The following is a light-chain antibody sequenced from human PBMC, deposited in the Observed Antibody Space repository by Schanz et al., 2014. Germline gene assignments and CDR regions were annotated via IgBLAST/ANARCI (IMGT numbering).Light chain of an antibody. Sequence: EIVLTQSPGTLSLSPGERATLSCRASQSVRSSYLAWYQQKPGQAPRLLIYDASNRATGIPARFSGSGSGTEFTLTISSLQSEDFAVYYCQQYNNWPLTFGGGTKVEIK. CDR3: QQYNNWPLT. CDR1: QSVRSSY. J-gene: IGKJ4*01. CDR2: DAS. V-gene: IGKV3D-15*01.